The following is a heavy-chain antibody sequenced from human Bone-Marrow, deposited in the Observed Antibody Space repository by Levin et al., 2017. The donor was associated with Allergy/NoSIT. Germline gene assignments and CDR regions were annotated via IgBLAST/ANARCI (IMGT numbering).Heavy chain of an antibody. Sequence: VASVKVSCKASGYTFISYDINWVRQATGQGLEWMGWMNPNSGNTGYAQNFQGRVTLTRDSSISTAYMELSGLRSEDTAVYYCARGGVHYYDGNGGYYYLNYGMDVWGQGTTVIVSS. CDR1: GYTFISYD. D-gene: IGHD3-22*01. CDR2: MNPNSGNT. V-gene: IGHV1-8*01. CDR3: ARGGVHYYDGNGGYYYLNYGMDV. J-gene: IGHJ6*02.